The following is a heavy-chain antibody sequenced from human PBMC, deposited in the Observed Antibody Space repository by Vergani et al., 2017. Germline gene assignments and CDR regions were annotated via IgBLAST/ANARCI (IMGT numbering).Heavy chain of an antibody. J-gene: IGHJ3*01. CDR2: IWYDGSNK. V-gene: IGHV3-33*01. CDR1: GFTFSSYG. Sequence: QVQLVESGGGVVQPGRSLRLSCAASGFTFSSYGMQWVRQAPGKGLEWVAVIWYDGSNKYYADSVKGRFTISRDNSKNTLYLQMNSLRAEDTAVYDCAREGRFLEWSLWGQGTMVTVSS. CDR3: AREGRFLEWSL. D-gene: IGHD3-3*01.